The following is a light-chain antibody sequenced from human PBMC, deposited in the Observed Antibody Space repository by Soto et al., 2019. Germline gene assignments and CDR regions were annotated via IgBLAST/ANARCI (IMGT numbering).Light chain of an antibody. J-gene: IGLJ3*02. V-gene: IGLV6-57*04. CDR3: QSFDTYNQV. Sequence: NFMLTQPPSVSESPGKTVTISCTRTSGSIATTYVQWYQQRPGSAPTTVIYQDDQRFSGVPDRFSASIDSSSNSASLTISGLKTEDEADYFCQSFDTYNQVFGGGTELTVL. CDR1: SGSIATTY. CDR2: QDD.